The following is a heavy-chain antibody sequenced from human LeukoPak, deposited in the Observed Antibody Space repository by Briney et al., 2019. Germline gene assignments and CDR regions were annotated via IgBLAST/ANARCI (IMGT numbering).Heavy chain of an antibody. CDR3: ARRRYSGSSQHFDY. J-gene: IGHJ4*02. D-gene: IGHD1-26*01. CDR2: IKQDGSEK. Sequence: QAGGSLILSCAASGFTFSSYWMSWVRQAPGKGLEWVANIKQDGSEKYYVDSEKGRFTISRDNAKNSLYLQINSLRAEDTAVYYCARRRYSGSSQHFDYWGQGTLVTVSS. V-gene: IGHV3-7*01. CDR1: GFTFSSYW.